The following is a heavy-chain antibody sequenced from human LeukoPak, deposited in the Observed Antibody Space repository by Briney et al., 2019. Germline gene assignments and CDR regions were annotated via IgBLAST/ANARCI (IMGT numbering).Heavy chain of an antibody. CDR3: ARQRSYYDSSGYYYAFDI. D-gene: IGHD3-22*01. CDR2: IYPGDSET. CDR1: GYSFTSYW. V-gene: IGHV5-51*01. J-gene: IGHJ3*02. Sequence: NRGESLKISCKGSGYSFTSYWIGWVRQMPGKGLEWMGIIYPGDSETRYSPSFQGQVTISADKSISTAYLQWSSLKASDTAMYYCARQRSYYDSSGYYYAFDIWGQGTMVTVSS.